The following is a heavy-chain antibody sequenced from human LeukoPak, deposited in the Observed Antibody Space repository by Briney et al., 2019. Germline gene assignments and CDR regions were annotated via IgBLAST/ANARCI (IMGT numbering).Heavy chain of an antibody. D-gene: IGHD3-3*01. J-gene: IGHJ5*02. CDR3: ARVKALITIFGVVANWFDP. CDR1: GFPFSPNY. Sequence: GGSLRPSCAASGFPFSPNYMSWVRQAPGKGLEWVSVINTGGSAFYADSVKGRFTISRDNSNNTLYLQMNSLRAEDTAVYYCARVKALITIFGVVANWFDPWGQGTLVTVSS. CDR2: INTGGSA. V-gene: IGHV3-53*01.